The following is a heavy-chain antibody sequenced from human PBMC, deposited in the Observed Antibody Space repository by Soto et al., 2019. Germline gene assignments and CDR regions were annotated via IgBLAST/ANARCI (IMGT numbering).Heavy chain of an antibody. V-gene: IGHV3-30*03. CDR3: ARDPGVRTFLEHYYYYYLLAV. CDR1: GFTFSSYG. D-gene: IGHD1-7*01. CDR2: ISYDGSNK. J-gene: IGHJ6*02. Sequence: PGGSLRLSCAASGFTFSSYGMHWVRQAPGKGLEWVAVISYDGSNKYYADSVKGRFTISRDNSKNTLYLQMNSLRAEDTAVYYCARDPGVRTFLEHYYYYYLLAVCGQGTTVTVSS.